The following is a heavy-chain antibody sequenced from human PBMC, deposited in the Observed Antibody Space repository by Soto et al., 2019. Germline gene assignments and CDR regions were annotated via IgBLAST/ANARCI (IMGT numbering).Heavy chain of an antibody. Sequence: GGSLRLSCAASGFIFNEYGMHWVRQAPGKGLEWVAVIWYDGSNKYYADSVRGRFTFSRDNSRNTMSLQMNSLRVEDTAMYYCSRWGCSGSNCNLNQRSFDLWGQGTLVTVSS. CDR1: GFIFNEYG. J-gene: IGHJ4*02. D-gene: IGHD2-15*01. CDR3: SRWGCSGSNCNLNQRSFDL. V-gene: IGHV3-33*01. CDR2: IWYDGSNK.